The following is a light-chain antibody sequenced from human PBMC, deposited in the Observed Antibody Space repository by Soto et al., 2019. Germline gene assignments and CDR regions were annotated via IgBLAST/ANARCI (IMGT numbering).Light chain of an antibody. Sequence: EIVLTQSPGTLSLFPGERATISCRASQIVSSGYLGRYQQKPGQAHRLLIQHASSRAAGVPDRFSGSGSGTDLILTSRRLESEEFAVYYRQQYANSRTVGQGTKVEI. V-gene: IGKV3-20*01. CDR2: HAS. CDR3: QQYANSRT. J-gene: IGKJ1*01. CDR1: QIVSSGY.